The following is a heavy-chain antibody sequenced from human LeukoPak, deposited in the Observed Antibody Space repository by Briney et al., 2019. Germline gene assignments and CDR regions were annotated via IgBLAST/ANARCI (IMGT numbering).Heavy chain of an antibody. J-gene: IGHJ4*02. CDR3: ARDGAYYYDSSGYWPFDY. V-gene: IGHV1-18*01. CDR1: GYTFTSYG. CDR2: ISAYNGNT. D-gene: IGHD3-22*01. Sequence: ASVKVSCKASGYTFTSYGISWVRQAPGQGLEWMGWISAYNGNTNYAQKLQGRVTMTTDTSTSTAYMEPRSLRSDDTAVYYCARDGAYYYDSSGYWPFDYWGQGTLVTVSS.